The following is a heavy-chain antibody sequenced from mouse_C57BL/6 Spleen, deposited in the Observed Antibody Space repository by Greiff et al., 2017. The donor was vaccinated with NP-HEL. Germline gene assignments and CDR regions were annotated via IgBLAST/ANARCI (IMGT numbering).Heavy chain of an antibody. J-gene: IGHJ2*01. CDR1: GYTFTSYW. CDR3: ARRGYYDYYYFDY. V-gene: IGHV1-52*01. CDR2: IDPSDSET. Sequence: QVQLQQPGAELVRPGSSVKLSCKASGYTFTSYWMHWVKQRPIQGLEWIGNIDPSDSETHYNQEFKDKATLTVDKSSSTAYMQLSSLTSEDSAVYYCARRGYYDYYYFDYWGQGTTLTVSS. D-gene: IGHD2-4*01.